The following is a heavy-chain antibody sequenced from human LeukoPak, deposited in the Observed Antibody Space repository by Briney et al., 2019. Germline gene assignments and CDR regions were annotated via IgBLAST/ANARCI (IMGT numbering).Heavy chain of an antibody. CDR3: ASHGTWLQPDFDY. D-gene: IGHD5-24*01. CDR1: GGSISSYY. Sequence: SETLSLTCTVSGGSISSYYWSWIRQPPGKGLEWIGYIYYSGSTNYNPSLKSRVTISVDTSKNQFSLKLSSVTAADTAVYYCASHGTWLQPDFDYWGQGPLVTVSS. J-gene: IGHJ4*02. V-gene: IGHV4-59*08. CDR2: IYYSGST.